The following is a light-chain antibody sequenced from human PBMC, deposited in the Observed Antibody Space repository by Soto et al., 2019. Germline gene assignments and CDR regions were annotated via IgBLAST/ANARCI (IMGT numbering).Light chain of an antibody. J-gene: IGKJ2*01. V-gene: IGKV3-20*01. CDR3: QQYGSAPDT. CDR2: GVS. Sequence: EIVLTQSPGTLSLSPGERATLSCRASQSVRSNYLAWYQQKPGQAPMLLIYGVSSRATGIPDRFSGSGSGTDFTLTISRLEPEDFAVYYCQQYGSAPDTFGQGTKLEIK. CDR1: QSVRSNY.